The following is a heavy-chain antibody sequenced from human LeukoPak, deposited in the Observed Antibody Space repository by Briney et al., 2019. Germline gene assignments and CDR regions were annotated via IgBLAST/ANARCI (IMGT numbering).Heavy chain of an antibody. J-gene: IGHJ3*02. V-gene: IGHV4-59*01. D-gene: IGHD1-26*01. CDR2: IYYSGST. Sequence: PSETLSLTCTVSGGSISSYYWSWIRQPPGKGLEWIGYIYYSGSTNYNPSLKSRVTISVDTSKNQFSLKLSSVTAADTAVYYCARGPTGDSGDAFDIWGQGTMVTVSS. CDR3: ARGPTGDSGDAFDI. CDR1: GGSISSYY.